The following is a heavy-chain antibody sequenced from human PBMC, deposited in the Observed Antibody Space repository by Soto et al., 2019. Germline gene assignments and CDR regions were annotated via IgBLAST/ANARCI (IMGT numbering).Heavy chain of an antibody. CDR3: ASNSGSNYKRANFEY. D-gene: IGHD1-26*01. J-gene: IGHJ4*02. Sequence: GSLRLSCASSVFTFSSYSMNCVRQSPGKWLEWVSSISSSSSYIYYADSVKGRFTISRDNAKNSLYLQMNSLRAEDTAVYYCASNSGSNYKRANFEYWGQGTLVIVSS. V-gene: IGHV3-21*01. CDR1: VFTFSSYS. CDR2: ISSSSSYI.